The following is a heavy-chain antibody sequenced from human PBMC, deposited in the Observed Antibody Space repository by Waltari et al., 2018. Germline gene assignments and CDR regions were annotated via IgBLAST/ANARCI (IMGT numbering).Heavy chain of an antibody. J-gene: IGHJ4*02. D-gene: IGHD1-20*01. CDR1: GITFSNFP. CDR2: ITVGDDA. V-gene: IGHV3-23*01. Sequence: EVQLLESGGDLVQPGGSLRLSCEASGITFSNFPINWVRLAPGTGLGVVSAITVGDDAHYADSLRCRFTISRDSSKDTVHLQMNGLRVEDTAIYYCATPFYHWDDPLHSWGQGTPVTVSS. CDR3: ATPFYHWDDPLHS.